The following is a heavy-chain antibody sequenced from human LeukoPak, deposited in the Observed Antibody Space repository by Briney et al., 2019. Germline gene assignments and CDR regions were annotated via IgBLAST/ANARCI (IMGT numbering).Heavy chain of an antibody. V-gene: IGHV5-51*01. J-gene: IGHJ3*02. D-gene: IGHD2-2*01. CDR2: TYTGDSDT. Sequence: GESLKISCQDPGNSFTAYWIAWVRQMPGKGLEWMGITYTGDSDTRYSPSFRGQVTISADKSTSTAYLQWSSLQASDTAMYYCATSPCSTTTCLHPSGAFDIWGQGTVVTVSS. CDR3: ATSPCSTTTCLHPSGAFDI. CDR1: GNSFTAYW.